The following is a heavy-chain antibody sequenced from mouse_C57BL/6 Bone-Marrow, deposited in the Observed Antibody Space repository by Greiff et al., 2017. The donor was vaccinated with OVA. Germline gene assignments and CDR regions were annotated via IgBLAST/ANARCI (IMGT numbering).Heavy chain of an antibody. D-gene: IGHD4-1*01. CDR2: INPSSGYT. Sequence: QVQLQQSGAELARPGASVKMSCKASGYTFTSYTMHWVKQRPGQGLEWIGYINPSSGYTKYNQKFKDKATLTADKSSSTAYMQLSSLTSEDSAVYYCASGGTGDYAMDYWGQGTSVTVSS. J-gene: IGHJ4*01. V-gene: IGHV1-4*01. CDR3: ASGGTGDYAMDY. CDR1: GYTFTSYT.